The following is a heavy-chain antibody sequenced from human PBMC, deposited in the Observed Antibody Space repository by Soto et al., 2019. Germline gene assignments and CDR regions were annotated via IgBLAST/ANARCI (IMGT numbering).Heavy chain of an antibody. D-gene: IGHD1-1*01. CDR2: IYWDDDK. J-gene: IGHJ4*02. Sequence: SGPTLVNPTQTLTLTCTFSGFSLSTSGVGVGWIRQPPGKALEWLALIYWDDDKRYSPSLKSRLTITKDTSKNQVVLTMTNMDPVDTATYYCPNRLRTGTTESFDYWGQGTLGTVSS. CDR3: PNRLRTGTTESFDY. CDR1: GFSLSTSGVG. V-gene: IGHV2-5*02.